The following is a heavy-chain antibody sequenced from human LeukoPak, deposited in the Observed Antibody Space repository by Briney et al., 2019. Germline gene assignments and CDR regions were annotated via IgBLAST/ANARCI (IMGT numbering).Heavy chain of an antibody. J-gene: IGHJ4*02. CDR1: GGSTSSSSYY. D-gene: IGHD2-2*01. V-gene: IGHV4-39*01. CDR3: ARQARDCSSTSCYVFDY. Sequence: SETLSLTCTVSGGSTSSSSYYWGWIRQPPGKGLEWIGSIYYSGSTYYNPSLKSRVTISVDTSKNQFSLKLSPVTAADTAVYYCARQARDCSSTSCYVFDYWGQGTLVTVSS. CDR2: IYYSGST.